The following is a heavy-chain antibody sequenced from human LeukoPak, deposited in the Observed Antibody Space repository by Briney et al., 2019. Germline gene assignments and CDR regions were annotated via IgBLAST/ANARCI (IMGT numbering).Heavy chain of an antibody. D-gene: IGHD6-19*01. CDR3: ARVRAVAGTPPDY. J-gene: IGHJ4*02. Sequence: SETLSLTCTVSGGSISSSSYYWGWIRQPPGKGLEWIATIYHSGSTYYNPSLKSRVTISVDTSKNQFSLKMRSVTAADTAVYYCARVRAVAGTPPDYWGQGTLATVSS. V-gene: IGHV4-39*07. CDR2: IYHSGST. CDR1: GGSISSSSYY.